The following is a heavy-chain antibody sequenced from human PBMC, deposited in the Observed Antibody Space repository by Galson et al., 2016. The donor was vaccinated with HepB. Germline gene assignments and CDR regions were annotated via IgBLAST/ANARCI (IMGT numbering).Heavy chain of an antibody. Sequence: SVKVSCKASGYTFTTSGIGWVRQAPGQGLEWRGWISPYSGNTKYAQKFQGGLTLTTDSSTTTAYMELRSLRFDDTALYYCARDVQYRFDPWGQGTLVTVSS. J-gene: IGHJ5*02. D-gene: IGHD2/OR15-2a*01. CDR1: GYTFTTSG. CDR2: ISPYSGNT. CDR3: ARDVQYRFDP. V-gene: IGHV1-18*01.